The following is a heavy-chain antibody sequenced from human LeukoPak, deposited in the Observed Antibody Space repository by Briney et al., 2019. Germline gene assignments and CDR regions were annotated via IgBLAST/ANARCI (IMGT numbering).Heavy chain of an antibody. CDR1: GGSISSSSYY. V-gene: IGHV4-39*01. CDR2: IYYSGST. Sequence: PSETLSLTCTVSGGSISSSSYYWGWIRQPPGKGLEWIGSIYYSGSTYYNPSLKSRVTISVDTSKNQFSLKLSSVTAADTAVYYCASGWRILLWFGEPEYFQHWGQGTLVTASS. D-gene: IGHD3-10*01. CDR3: ASGWRILLWFGEPEYFQH. J-gene: IGHJ1*01.